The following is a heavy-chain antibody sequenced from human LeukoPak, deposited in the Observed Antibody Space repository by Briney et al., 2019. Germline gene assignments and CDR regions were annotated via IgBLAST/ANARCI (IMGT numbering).Heavy chain of an antibody. CDR2: IYYSGST. D-gene: IGHD2-2*01. Sequence: SETLSLTCTVSGGSISSYYWSWIRQPPGKGLEWIGYIYYSGSTYYNPSLTSRVTISVDTSKNQFSLKLSSVTAADTAVYYCARTMPKYYFDYWGQGTLVTVSS. J-gene: IGHJ4*02. CDR1: GGSISSYY. CDR3: ARTMPKYYFDY. V-gene: IGHV4-59*08.